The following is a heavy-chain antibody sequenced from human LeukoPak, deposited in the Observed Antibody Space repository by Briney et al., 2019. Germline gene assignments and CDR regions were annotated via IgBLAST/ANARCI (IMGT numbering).Heavy chain of an antibody. D-gene: IGHD3-22*01. CDR2: IYYSGST. CDR3: ARVYYYDSSGNFDP. Sequence: GSLRLSCAASGFTFDDYAMHWIRQPPGKGLEWIGYIYYSGSTNYNPSLKSRVTISVDTSKNQFSLKLSSVTAADTAVYYCARVYYYDSSGNFDPWGQGTLVTVSS. V-gene: IGHV4-59*01. CDR1: GFTFDDYA. J-gene: IGHJ5*02.